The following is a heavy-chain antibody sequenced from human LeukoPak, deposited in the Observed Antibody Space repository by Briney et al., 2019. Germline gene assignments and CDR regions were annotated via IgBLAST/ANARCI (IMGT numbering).Heavy chain of an antibody. CDR2: ISGSGGST. D-gene: IGHD6-13*01. CDR3: AKSTRSWYGWFDP. J-gene: IGHJ5*02. V-gene: IGHV3-23*01. Sequence: AGGSLRLSCAASGFTFSSYAMSWVRQAPGKGLEWVSAISGSGGSTYYADSVKGRFTISRDNSKYTLYLQMNSLRAEDTAVYYCAKSTRSWYGWFDPWGQGTLVTVSS. CDR1: GFTFSSYA.